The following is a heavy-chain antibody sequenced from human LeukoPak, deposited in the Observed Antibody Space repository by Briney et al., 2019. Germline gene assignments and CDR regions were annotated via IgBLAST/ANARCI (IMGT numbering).Heavy chain of an antibody. CDR3: ARVGFTIFGVYYYYGMDV. D-gene: IGHD3-3*01. CDR2: IYYSGST. J-gene: IGHJ6*02. Sequence: SETLSLTCTVSGGSISSGGYYWSWIRQHPGKGLEWIGYIYYSGSTYYNPSLKSRVTISVDTSKNQFSLKLSSVTAADTAAYYCARVGFTIFGVYYYYGMDVWGQGTTVTVSS. V-gene: IGHV4-31*03. CDR1: GGSISSGGYY.